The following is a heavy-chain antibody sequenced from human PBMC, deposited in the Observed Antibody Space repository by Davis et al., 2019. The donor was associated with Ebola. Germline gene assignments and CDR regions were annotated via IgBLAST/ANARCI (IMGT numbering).Heavy chain of an antibody. CDR2: MNPNSGNT. CDR3: TGTRHYYDRRGWFDP. V-gene: IGHV1-8*02. Sequence: ASVKVSCKASGYTFTSYYMHWVRQATGQGLEWMGWMNPNSGNTGYAQKFQGRVTMTRNTSISTAYMELSSLRSEDTAVYYCTGTRHYYDRRGWFDPWGQGTLVTVSS. J-gene: IGHJ5*02. CDR1: GYTFTSYY. D-gene: IGHD3-22*01.